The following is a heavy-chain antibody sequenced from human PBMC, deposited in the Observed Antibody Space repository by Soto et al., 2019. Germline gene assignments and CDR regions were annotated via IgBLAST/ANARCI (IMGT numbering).Heavy chain of an antibody. D-gene: IGHD2-8*01. CDR1: GYTFSGFD. V-gene: IGHV1-2*02. J-gene: IGHJ4*02. CDR3: RVTGVSEVDY. CDR2: IYPDSGGT. Sequence: GASVKVSCKTSGYTFSGFDIHWGRQAPGQGLESMGWIYPDSGGTDDAQKFQGRVTMTRDTSISTAYMELSRLRSDDTAVYYCRVTGVSEVDYWGQVTLVTVSS.